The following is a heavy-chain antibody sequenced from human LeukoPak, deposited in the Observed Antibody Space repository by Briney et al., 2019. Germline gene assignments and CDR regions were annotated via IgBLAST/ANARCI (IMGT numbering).Heavy chain of an antibody. Sequence: TSQTLSLTCTVSGDSISSGGYYWSWIRQHPGKGLEWIGYIYYSGSTFYNPSLKSRVTISVDTSKNQFSLKLSSVTAADTAVYYCARGGGSYYQNDAFDIWGQGTMVTVSS. CDR1: GDSISSGGYY. CDR2: IYYSGST. CDR3: ARGGGSYYQNDAFDI. V-gene: IGHV4-31*03. J-gene: IGHJ3*02. D-gene: IGHD1-26*01.